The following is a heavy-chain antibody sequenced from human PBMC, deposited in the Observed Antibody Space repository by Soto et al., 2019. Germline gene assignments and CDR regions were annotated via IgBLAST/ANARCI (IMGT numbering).Heavy chain of an antibody. Sequence: GGSLRLSCSASGFTFSSYAMHWVRQAPGKGLEYVSAISSNGGSTYYADSVKGRFTISRDNSKNTLCLQMSSLRADDTAVYYCVKGVEQWLVRNYFDYWGQGTLVTVSS. D-gene: IGHD6-19*01. J-gene: IGHJ4*02. V-gene: IGHV3-64D*08. CDR1: GFTFSSYA. CDR3: VKGVEQWLVRNYFDY. CDR2: ISSNGGST.